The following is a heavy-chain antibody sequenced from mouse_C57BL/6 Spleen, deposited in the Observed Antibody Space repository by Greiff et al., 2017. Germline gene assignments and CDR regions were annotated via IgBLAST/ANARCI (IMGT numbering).Heavy chain of an antibody. Sequence: VLLQQSGAELVRPGASVKLSCKASGYTFTDYYINWVKQRPGQGLEWIARIYPGSGNTYYNEKFKGKATLTAEKSSSTAYMQLSSLTSEDSAVYFCARSGVDGSSFDYWGQGTTLTVSS. J-gene: IGHJ2*01. CDR1: GYTFTDYY. CDR3: ARSGVDGSSFDY. D-gene: IGHD1-1*01. CDR2: IYPGSGNT. V-gene: IGHV1-76*01.